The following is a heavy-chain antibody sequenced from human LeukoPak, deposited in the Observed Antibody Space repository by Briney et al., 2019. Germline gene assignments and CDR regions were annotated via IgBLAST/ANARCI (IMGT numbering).Heavy chain of an antibody. V-gene: IGHV3-33*01. CDR3: ARGLEGFDY. CDR2: IWNGGSNK. Sequence: GRSLRLSCAASGFTFSTYGMHWVRQAPGKGLEWVAVIWNGGSNKYYADSVKGRFTISRDNSKNTLYLQMNSLRAEDTAVYYCARGLEGFDYRGQGTLVTVSS. J-gene: IGHJ4*02. CDR1: GFTFSTYG.